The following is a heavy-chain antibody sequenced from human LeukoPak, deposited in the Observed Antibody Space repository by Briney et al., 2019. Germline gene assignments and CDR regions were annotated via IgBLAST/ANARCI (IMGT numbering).Heavy chain of an antibody. CDR2: IWYDGSNK. J-gene: IGHJ4*02. CDR1: GFTFRHYG. Sequence: TGGSLRLSCTASGFTFRHYGMQWVRQAPGKGLEWVAIIWYDGSNKNYADSVKGRFTISRDNSKNTLYLEMNSLRAEDTAVYYCATVRGCGGDCYYLDYWGQGTLVTVSS. D-gene: IGHD2-21*02. V-gene: IGHV3-33*01. CDR3: ATVRGCGGDCYYLDY.